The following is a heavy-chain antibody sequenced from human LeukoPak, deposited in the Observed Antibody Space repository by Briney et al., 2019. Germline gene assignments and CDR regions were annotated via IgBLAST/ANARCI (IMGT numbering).Heavy chain of an antibody. V-gene: IGHV1-69*05. CDR2: IIPIFGTA. CDR1: GGTFSSYA. J-gene: IGHJ4*02. Sequence: SVKVSCKASGGTFSSYAISWVRQAPGQGLEWMGGIIPIFGTANYAQKFQGRVTITTDESTSTAYMELSSLRSEDTAVYYCATDLPYYYGSGSPNFDYWGQGTLVTVSS. CDR3: ATDLPYYYGSGSPNFDY. D-gene: IGHD3-10*01.